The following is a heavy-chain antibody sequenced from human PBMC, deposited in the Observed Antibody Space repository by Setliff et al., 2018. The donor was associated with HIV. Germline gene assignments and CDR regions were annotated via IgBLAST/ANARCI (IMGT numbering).Heavy chain of an antibody. D-gene: IGHD6-13*01. J-gene: IGHJ4*02. CDR2: ISHSGTT. V-gene: IGHV4-34*01. Sequence: SETLSLTCAVYGGSFSEYYWSWVRQPPGKGLEWLGEISHSGTTNYNPSLKSRLTILVDTSKKQFSVKLSSVTAADPAVYYCARGGTAAAGYLDNWGQGTPVTVSS. CDR3: ARGGTAAAGYLDN. CDR1: GGSFSEYY.